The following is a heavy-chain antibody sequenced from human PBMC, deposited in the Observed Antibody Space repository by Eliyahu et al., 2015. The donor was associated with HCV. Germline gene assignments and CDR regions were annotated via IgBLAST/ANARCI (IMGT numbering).Heavy chain of an antibody. CDR3: ARGLRRRIVVVNYYYYGMDV. V-gene: IGHV4-34*01. Sequence: QVQLQQWGAGLLKPSETLSLTCAVYGGSFSGYYWSWIRQPPGKGLEWIGEINHSGSTNYNPSLKSRVTISVDTSKNQFSLKLSSVTAADTAVYYCARGLRRRIVVVNYYYYGMDVWGQGTTVTVSS. J-gene: IGHJ6*02. D-gene: IGHD3-22*01. CDR1: GGSFSGYY. CDR2: INHSGST.